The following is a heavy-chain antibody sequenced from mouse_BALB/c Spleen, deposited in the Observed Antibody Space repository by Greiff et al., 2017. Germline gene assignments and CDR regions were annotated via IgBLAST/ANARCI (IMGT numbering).Heavy chain of an antibody. CDR2: INPYNGAT. Sequence: VQLQQSGPELVKPGASVKISCKASGYSFTGYYMHWVKQSHVKSLEWIGRINPYNGATSYNQNFKDKASLTVDKSSSTAYMELHSLTSEDSAVYYCARSITTASRDLAYWGQGTLVTVSA. CDR3: ARSITTASRDLAY. D-gene: IGHD1-2*01. J-gene: IGHJ3*01. V-gene: IGHV1-31*01. CDR1: GYSFTGYY.